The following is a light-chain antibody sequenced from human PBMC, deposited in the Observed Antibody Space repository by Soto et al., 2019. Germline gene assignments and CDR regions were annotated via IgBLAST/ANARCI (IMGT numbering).Light chain of an antibody. CDR3: SSYTSSSTYV. CDR2: EVN. V-gene: IGLV2-14*01. Sequence: GASSDVGDYNYVSWYQHHPGKAPKLLIYEVNNRPSGVSDRFSGSKSGNVASLTISWLQAEDEADYYCSSYTSSSTYVFGTGTKVTVL. J-gene: IGLJ1*01. CDR1: SSDVGDYNY.